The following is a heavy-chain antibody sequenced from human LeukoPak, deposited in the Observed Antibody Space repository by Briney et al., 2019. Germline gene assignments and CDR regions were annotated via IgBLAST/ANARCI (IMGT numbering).Heavy chain of an antibody. CDR3: ARWSYSSGWFIDY. CDR2: ITNTGSHT. V-gene: IGHV3-21*01. Sequence: GGSLRLSCAASEFIFSYYAMNWVRQAPGKGLEWVSSITNTGSHTFFADSVKGRFTISRDNAKNSLFLQMNSLRAEDTAVYYCARWSYSSGWFIDYWGQGILVTVSS. J-gene: IGHJ4*02. CDR1: EFIFSYYA. D-gene: IGHD6-19*01.